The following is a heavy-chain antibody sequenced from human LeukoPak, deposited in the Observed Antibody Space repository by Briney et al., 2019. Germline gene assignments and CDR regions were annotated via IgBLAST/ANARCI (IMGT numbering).Heavy chain of an antibody. CDR3: ARRYSLRDGYNLGY. V-gene: IGHV1-8*01. D-gene: IGHD5-24*01. CDR2: MNPNSGNT. Sequence: GASVKVSCKASGYTFTSYDINWVRQATGQGLEWMGWMNPNSGNTGYAQKFQGRVTMTRNTSISTAYMELSSLRSEDTAVYYCARRYSLRDGYNLGYWGQGTLVTVSS. J-gene: IGHJ4*02. CDR1: GYTFTSYD.